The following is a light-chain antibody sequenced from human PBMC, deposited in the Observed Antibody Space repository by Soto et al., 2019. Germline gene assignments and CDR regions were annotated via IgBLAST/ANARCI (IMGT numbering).Light chain of an antibody. CDR2: DVS. CDR1: SSDVGGYNY. V-gene: IGLV2-11*01. J-gene: IGLJ1*01. CDR3: CSYAGSQRYV. Sequence: QSALTQPRSVSGSPGQSVTISCTGTSSDVGGYNYVSWYQQHPGKAPKVMIYDVSERPSGVPDRFSGSKSGNTASLTISGLQAEDEADYYCCSYAGSQRYVFRTGTKLTVL.